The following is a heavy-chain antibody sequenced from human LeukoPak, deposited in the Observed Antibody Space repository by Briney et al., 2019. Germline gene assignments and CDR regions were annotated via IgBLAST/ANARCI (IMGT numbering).Heavy chain of an antibody. CDR3: ARGYCGGDCYRYYFDY. CDR2: ISGSGGST. Sequence: GGSLRLSCAASGFTFSSYAMCWVRQAPGKGLEWVSAISGSGGSTYYADSVKGRFTISRDNSKNTLYLQMNSLRAEDTAVYYCARGYCGGDCYRYYFDYWGQGTLVTVSS. CDR1: GFTFSSYA. J-gene: IGHJ4*02. D-gene: IGHD2-21*02. V-gene: IGHV3-23*01.